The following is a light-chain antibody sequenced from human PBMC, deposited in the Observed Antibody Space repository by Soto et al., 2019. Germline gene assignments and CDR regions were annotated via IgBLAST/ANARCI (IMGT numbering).Light chain of an antibody. CDR3: GSYAGSYTLV. V-gene: IGLV2-11*01. CDR1: SSDVGAYNW. Sequence: QSALTQPRSVSGSPGPSVTISCAGTSSDVGAYNWVSWYQQHPGKVPKLIIYDVTRRPSGVPDRFSGSKSVNTASLTISGLQADDEADYYCGSYAGSYTLVFGGGTKLTVL. J-gene: IGLJ3*02. CDR2: DVT.